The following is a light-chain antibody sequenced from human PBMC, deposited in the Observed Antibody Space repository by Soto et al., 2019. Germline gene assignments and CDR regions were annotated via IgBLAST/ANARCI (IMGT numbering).Light chain of an antibody. CDR1: NIGRQT. V-gene: IGLV3-21*02. CDR3: QVWDTTSDHPV. J-gene: IGLJ2*01. Sequence: SYELTQPPSESLAPGQTATITCGGDNIGRQTVHWYQQMPGQAPIMVVYDDSDRPSGIPDRFSGSNSGNTATLTISRVEAGDEATYYCQVWDTTSDHPVFGGGTKLTVL. CDR2: DDS.